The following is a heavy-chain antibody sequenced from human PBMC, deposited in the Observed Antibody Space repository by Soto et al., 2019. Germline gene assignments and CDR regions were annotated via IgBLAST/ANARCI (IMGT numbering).Heavy chain of an antibody. CDR1: GGSISSSSYY. V-gene: IGHV4-39*01. D-gene: IGHD2-2*01. J-gene: IGHJ4*02. CDR3: ASLTARVPAAMFRGPRFFAY. Sequence: PSETLSLACTVSGGSISSSSYYWGWIRQPPGKGLEWIGSIYYSGSTYYNPSLKSRVTISVDTSKNQFSLKLSSVTAADTAVYYCASLTARVPAAMFRGPRFFAYWGQGTLVTVSS. CDR2: IYYSGST.